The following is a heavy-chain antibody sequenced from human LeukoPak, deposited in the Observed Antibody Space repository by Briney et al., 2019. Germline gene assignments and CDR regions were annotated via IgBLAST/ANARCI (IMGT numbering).Heavy chain of an antibody. V-gene: IGHV4-34*01. J-gene: IGHJ5*02. CDR1: GGSFSGYY. CDR3: ARGQTYYDFWSGYYWPRWFDP. CDR2: INHSGST. Sequence: SETLSLTCAVYGGSFSGYYWSWIRQPPGKGLEWIGEINHSGSTNYNPSLKSRVTISVDTSKNQFSLKLSSVTAADTAVYYCARGQTYYDFWSGYYWPRWFDPWGQGTLVTVSS. D-gene: IGHD3-3*01.